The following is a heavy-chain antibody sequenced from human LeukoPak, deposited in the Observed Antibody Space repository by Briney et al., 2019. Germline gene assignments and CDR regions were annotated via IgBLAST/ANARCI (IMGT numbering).Heavy chain of an antibody. CDR2: IYTSGST. V-gene: IGHV4-4*07. Sequence: SETLSLTCTVSGGSISSYYWSWIRQPAGKGLEWIGRIYTSGSTNYNPSLKSRVTMSVDTSKNQFSLKLSSVTAADTAVYYCARDRHYDYVWGSYRRGGVYFDYWGQGTLVTVSS. D-gene: IGHD3-16*02. J-gene: IGHJ4*02. CDR3: ARDRHYDYVWGSYRRGGVYFDY. CDR1: GGSISSYY.